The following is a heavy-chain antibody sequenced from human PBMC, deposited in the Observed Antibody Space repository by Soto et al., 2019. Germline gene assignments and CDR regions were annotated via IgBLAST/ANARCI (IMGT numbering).Heavy chain of an antibody. Sequence: GESLKISCKGSGYSFTSYWIGWVRQMPGKGLEWMGIIYPGDSDTRYSPSLKSRITISGDTSKNQISLKLSSVTAADTAVYYCARHVHNQGYEYYFDSWGQGTLVTVSS. V-gene: IGHV5-51*01. D-gene: IGHD3-3*01. CDR2: IYPGDSDT. CDR3: ARHVHNQGYEYYFDS. J-gene: IGHJ4*02. CDR1: GYSFTSYW.